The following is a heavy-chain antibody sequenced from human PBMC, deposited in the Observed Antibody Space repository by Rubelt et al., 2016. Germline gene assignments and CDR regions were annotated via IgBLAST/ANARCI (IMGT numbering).Heavy chain of an antibody. J-gene: IGHJ6*02. V-gene: IGHV3-53*01. D-gene: IGHD2-21*01. CDR2: IYSGGST. Sequence: EVQLLESGGDLVQPGGSLRLSCAASGFTVSSNYMSWVRQAPGKGLEWVSVIYSGGSTYYADSVKGRFTISRDNSKNTLYLQMNSLSAEDTAVYYCARDLWQPKIGDFGMDVWGQGTTVTVSS. CDR1: GFTVSSNY. CDR3: ARDLWQPKIGDFGMDV.